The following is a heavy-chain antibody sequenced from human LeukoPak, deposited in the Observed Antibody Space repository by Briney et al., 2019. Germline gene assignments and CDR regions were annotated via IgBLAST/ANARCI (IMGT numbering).Heavy chain of an antibody. Sequence: ASVKVSCKASGGTFSSYAISWVRQAPGQGLEWMGRIIPILGIANYAQKFQGRVTITADKSTSTAYMELSSLRSEDTAVYYCAREGSSGSPFDYWGQGTLVTVSS. D-gene: IGHD3-22*01. CDR2: IIPILGIA. V-gene: IGHV1-69*04. J-gene: IGHJ4*02. CDR3: AREGSSGSPFDY. CDR1: GGTFSSYA.